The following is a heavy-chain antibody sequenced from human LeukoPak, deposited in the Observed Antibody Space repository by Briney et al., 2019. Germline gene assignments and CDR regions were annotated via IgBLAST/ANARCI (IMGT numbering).Heavy chain of an antibody. CDR3: ARIEPRITIFGVVIISAFDI. Sequence: PSETLSLTCAVYGGSFSGYYWSWIRQPPGKGLEWIGYIYYSGSTNYNPSLKSRVTISVDTSKNQFSLKLSSVTAADTAVYYCARIEPRITIFGVVIISAFDIWGQGTMVTVSS. CDR1: GGSFSGYY. J-gene: IGHJ3*02. V-gene: IGHV4-59*08. D-gene: IGHD3-3*01. CDR2: IYYSGST.